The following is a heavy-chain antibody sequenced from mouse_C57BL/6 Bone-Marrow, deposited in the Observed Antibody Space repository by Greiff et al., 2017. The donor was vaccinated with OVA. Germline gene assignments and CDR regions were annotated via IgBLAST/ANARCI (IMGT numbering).Heavy chain of an antibody. CDR3: TTRVLRREFFDY. CDR2: IDPENGDT. Sequence: EVKLVESGAELVRPGASVKLSCTASGFNIKDDYMHWVKQRPEQGLEWIGWIDPENGDTEYASKFQGKATITADTSSNTAYLQLSSLTSEDTAVYYCTTRVLRREFFDYWGQGTTLTVSS. CDR1: GFNIKDDY. D-gene: IGHD1-1*01. V-gene: IGHV14-4*01. J-gene: IGHJ2*01.